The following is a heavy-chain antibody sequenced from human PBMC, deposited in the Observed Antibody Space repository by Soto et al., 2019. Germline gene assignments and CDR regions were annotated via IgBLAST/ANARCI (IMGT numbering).Heavy chain of an antibody. CDR2: ISGSGGST. D-gene: IGHD2-2*01. J-gene: IGHJ6*03. V-gene: IGHV3-23*01. CDR1: GFTFSSYA. Sequence: GGSLRLSCAASGFTFSSYAMSWVRQAPGKGLEWVSAISGSGGSTYYADSVKGRFTISRDNSKNTLYLQMNSLRAEDTAVYYCAKVGDDCSSTSCYGHYYYYYMDVWGKGTTVTVSS. CDR3: AKVGDDCSSTSCYGHYYYYYMDV.